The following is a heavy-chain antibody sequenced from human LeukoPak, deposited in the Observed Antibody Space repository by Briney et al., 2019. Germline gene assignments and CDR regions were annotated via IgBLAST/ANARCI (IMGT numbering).Heavy chain of an antibody. CDR2: IFYSGST. CDR1: GGSISTSNYY. Sequence: KASETLSLTCTVSGGSISTSNYYWGWIRQPPGKGLEWIGNIFYSGSTYYSPSLRSRVTISVDTSKNQFSLKLSSVTAADTAVYYCARHGGERPDILTGYYFRNWYFDLWGRGTLVTVSS. J-gene: IGHJ2*01. CDR3: ARHGGERPDILTGYYFRNWYFDL. D-gene: IGHD3-9*01. V-gene: IGHV4-39*01.